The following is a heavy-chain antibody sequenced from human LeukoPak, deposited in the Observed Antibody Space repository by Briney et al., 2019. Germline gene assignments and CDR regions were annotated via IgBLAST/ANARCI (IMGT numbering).Heavy chain of an antibody. CDR3: ARLIGSEYSSTEFDY. D-gene: IGHD6-6*01. Sequence: PGGSLRLSCAASGFTFSSYGMHWVRQAPGKGLEWVAVIWYDGSNKYYADSVKGRFTISRDNSKNTLYLQTNSLRAEDTAVYYCARLIGSEYSSTEFDYWGQGTLVTVSS. J-gene: IGHJ4*02. V-gene: IGHV3-33*01. CDR2: IWYDGSNK. CDR1: GFTFSSYG.